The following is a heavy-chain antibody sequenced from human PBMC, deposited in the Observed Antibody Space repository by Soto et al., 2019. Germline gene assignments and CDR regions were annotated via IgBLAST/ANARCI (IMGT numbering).Heavy chain of an antibody. CDR2: IIPIFPAP. CDR3: ARDKDRLQLGGKYYYAMDV. Sequence: QVQLVQSGAEVKKTGSSVTVSCKASVGTFCNSAICWLRQASGEGLEWMGWIIPIFPAPDYAHKFQGRVTITADEATRTAYMELTSLRSEDTAVYSCARDKDRLQLGGKYYYAMDVWGQGTTVTVSS. V-gene: IGHV1-69*12. D-gene: IGHD1-1*01. J-gene: IGHJ6*02. CDR1: VGTFCNSA.